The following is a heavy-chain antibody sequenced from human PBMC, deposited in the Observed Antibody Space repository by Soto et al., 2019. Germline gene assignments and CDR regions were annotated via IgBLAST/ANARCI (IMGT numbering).Heavy chain of an antibody. CDR2: INPSVGST. CDR3: ARDHEDYYESSGYNDAFDI. D-gene: IGHD3-22*01. J-gene: IGHJ3*02. Sequence: ASVKVSCKASGYTFSDYYMHWVRQAPGQGLEWMGIINPSVGSTTYAQKFHGRVTMTRDTSANTVYMQLSSLRSEDTAVYYCARDHEDYYESSGYNDAFDIWGQGTMVTVSS. V-gene: IGHV1-46*01. CDR1: GYTFSDYY.